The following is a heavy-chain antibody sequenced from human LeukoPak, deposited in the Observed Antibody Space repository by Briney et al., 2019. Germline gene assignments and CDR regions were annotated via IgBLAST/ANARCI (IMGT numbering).Heavy chain of an antibody. CDR3: ARPTYSSSWYS. CDR2: INSDGSST. D-gene: IGHD6-13*01. CDR1: GFPFSSHW. V-gene: IGHV3-74*01. Sequence: GGSLRLSCAASGFPFSSHWMHWVRQAPGKGLGWVSRINSDGSSTSYADSVKGRFTISRDNAKNTLYLQMNSLRAEDTAVYYCARPTYSSSWYSWGQGTLVTVSS. J-gene: IGHJ4*02.